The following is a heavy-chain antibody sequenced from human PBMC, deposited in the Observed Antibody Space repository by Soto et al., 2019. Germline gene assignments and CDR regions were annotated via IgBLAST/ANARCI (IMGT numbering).Heavy chain of an antibody. CDR2: ISAYNGNT. CDR1: GYTFTSYG. V-gene: IGHV1-18*01. CDR3: ACDQPPYFECDY. J-gene: IGHJ4*02. D-gene: IGHD3-9*01. Sequence: ASVKVSCKASGYTFTSYGISWVRQAPGQGLEWMGWISAYNGNTNYAQKLQGRVTMTTDTSTSTAHMELRSLRSDDTAVYYCACDQPPYFECDYWGQGTLVPVSS.